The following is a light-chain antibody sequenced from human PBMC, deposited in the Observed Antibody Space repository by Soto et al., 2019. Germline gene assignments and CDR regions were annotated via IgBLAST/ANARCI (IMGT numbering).Light chain of an antibody. Sequence: DIQMTQSPSSLSASLGDRVTITCRASESINNFLNWYQQKPGKAPNLLIYTASNLQSGVPSRFSGSGFGTDFTLTITSLQPEDFATYYCQQTYIISITFGQGTRLEIK. CDR3: QQTYIISIT. CDR1: ESINNF. V-gene: IGKV1-39*01. CDR2: TAS. J-gene: IGKJ5*01.